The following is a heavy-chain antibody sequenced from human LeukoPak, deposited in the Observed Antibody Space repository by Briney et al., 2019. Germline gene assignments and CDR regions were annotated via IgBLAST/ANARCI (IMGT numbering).Heavy chain of an antibody. V-gene: IGHV3-7*01. J-gene: IGHJ4*02. CDR1: GFSFSTYW. Sequence: TWGSLRLSCAASGFSFSTYWMRWARQTPGKGLEWVANIKGDRSEINYVDSVKGRFTISRDNAKNSLSLQMNSLTADDTGVYYCAREGLPYSGDHWGQGTLVTVSS. CDR3: AREGLPYSGDH. CDR2: IKGDRSEI. D-gene: IGHD4-11*01.